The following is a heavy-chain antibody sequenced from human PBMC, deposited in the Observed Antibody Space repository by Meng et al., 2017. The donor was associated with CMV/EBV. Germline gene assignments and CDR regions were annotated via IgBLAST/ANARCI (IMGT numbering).Heavy chain of an antibody. CDR2: IYPGDSDT. CDR1: GYSFTSYW. V-gene: IGHV5-51*01. CDR3: ARGYYYDSSGYYKRDWYFDL. D-gene: IGHD3-22*01. Sequence: KVSCKGSGYSFTSYWIGWVRQMPGKGLEWMGIIYPGDSDTRYSPSFLGQVTISADKSISTAHLQWSSLKASDTAMYYCARGYYYDSSGYYKRDWYFDLWGRGTLVTVSS. J-gene: IGHJ2*01.